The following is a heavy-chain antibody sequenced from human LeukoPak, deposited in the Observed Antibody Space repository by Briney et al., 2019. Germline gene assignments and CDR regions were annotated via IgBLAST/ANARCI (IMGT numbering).Heavy chain of an antibody. CDR1: GFTLSDYY. J-gene: IGHJ4*02. CDR2: SSSSGSTM. Sequence: GGPLRLSCAASGFTLSDYYMSWIRQAPGKGLEWVSYSSSSGSTMYYADSVKGRFAISRDNAKNSLYLQMNSLRADDTAVYYCARRRDFIDFWGQGTLVTVSS. CDR3: ARRRDFIDF. V-gene: IGHV3-11*01. D-gene: IGHD3/OR15-3a*01.